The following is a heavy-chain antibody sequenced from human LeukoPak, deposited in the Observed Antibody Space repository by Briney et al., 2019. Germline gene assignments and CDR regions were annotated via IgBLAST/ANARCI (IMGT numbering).Heavy chain of an antibody. V-gene: IGHV4-59*01. Sequence: SKTLSLTCTVSGGSISSYYWSWIRQPPGKGLEWIGYIYYSGNTNYNPSLKSRVTISLDTSKNQFSLKLDSVTAADTAVYYCARGACGGDCYLVWGQGTLVTVSS. D-gene: IGHD2-21*02. CDR3: ARGACGGDCYLV. CDR1: GGSISSYY. CDR2: IYYSGNT. J-gene: IGHJ4*02.